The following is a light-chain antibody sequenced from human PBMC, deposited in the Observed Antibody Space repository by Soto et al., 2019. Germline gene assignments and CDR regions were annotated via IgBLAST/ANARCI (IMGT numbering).Light chain of an antibody. Sequence: DIQMTQSPSTLSASVGDRVTITCRASQSISSWLAWYQQKPGKAPKLLIYKASSLESGVPSRFSGSGSGTEFTLTISILQTDDFATYYGQQYNSYWTFGQGTKVEIK. CDR1: QSISSW. CDR2: KAS. CDR3: QQYNSYWT. V-gene: IGKV1-5*03. J-gene: IGKJ1*01.